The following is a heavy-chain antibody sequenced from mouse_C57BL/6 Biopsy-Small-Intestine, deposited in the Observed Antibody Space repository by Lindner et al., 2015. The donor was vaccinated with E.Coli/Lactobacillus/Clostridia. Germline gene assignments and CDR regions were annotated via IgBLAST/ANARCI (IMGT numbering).Heavy chain of an antibody. CDR2: IYPGDGDT. D-gene: IGHD2-3*01. Sequence: VQLQESGAELVKPGASVKISCKASGYAFSNYWMHWVKQRPGKGLEWIGQIYPGDGDTNYNGKFKGKATLTADKSSSTAYMQLSSLTSEDSAVYFCASYEGYFSWFAYWGQGTLVTVSA. J-gene: IGHJ3*01. V-gene: IGHV1-80*01. CDR3: ASYEGYFSWFAY. CDR1: GYAFSNYW.